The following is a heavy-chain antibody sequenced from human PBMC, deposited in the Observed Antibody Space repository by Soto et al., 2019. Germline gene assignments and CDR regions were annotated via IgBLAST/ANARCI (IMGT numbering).Heavy chain of an antibody. CDR2: ISGSGGST. CDR3: AKVWYSSSWYEFDY. J-gene: IGHJ4*02. CDR1: GFTFSSYA. D-gene: IGHD6-13*01. V-gene: IGHV3-23*01. Sequence: GESLKISCAASGFTFSSYAMSWVRQAPGKGLEWVSAISGSGGSTYYADSVKGRFTISRDNSKNTLYLQMNSLRAEDTAVYYCAKVWYSSSWYEFDYWGQGTLVTVSS.